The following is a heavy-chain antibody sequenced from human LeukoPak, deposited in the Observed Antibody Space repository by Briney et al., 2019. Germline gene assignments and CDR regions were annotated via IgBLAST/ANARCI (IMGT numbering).Heavy chain of an antibody. V-gene: IGHV4-34*01. CDR3: ARSPNLLFDY. CDR1: GGSFSGYY. CDR2: INHSGST. J-gene: IGHJ4*02. Sequence: PSETLSLTCAAYGGSFSGYYWGWIRQPPGKGLEWIGEINHSGSTNYNPSLKSRVTISVDTSKNQFSLKLSSVTAADTAVYYCARSPNLLFDYWGQGTLVTVSS.